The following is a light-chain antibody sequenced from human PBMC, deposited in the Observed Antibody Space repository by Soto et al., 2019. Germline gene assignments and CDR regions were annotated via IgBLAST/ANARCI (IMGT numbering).Light chain of an antibody. Sequence: EIVLTQSPGTLSLSPGERATLSCRASQSVSSSYLAWYQQKPGQAPRLLIYAASSRATGIPDRFSGSGSGTDFTLTISSLQPEDFATYYCQQYNSYPLTFGGGTKV. CDR2: AAS. CDR1: QSVSSSY. V-gene: IGKV3-20*01. J-gene: IGKJ4*01. CDR3: QQYNSYPLT.